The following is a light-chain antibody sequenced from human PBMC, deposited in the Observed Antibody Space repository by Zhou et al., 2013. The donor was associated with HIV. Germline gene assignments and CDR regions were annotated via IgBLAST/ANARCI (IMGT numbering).Light chain of an antibody. V-gene: IGKV1-5*03. CDR1: QSISSW. CDR3: QQSYSTPFT. J-gene: IGKJ3*01. Sequence: DIQMTQSPSTLSASVGDRVTITCRASQSISSWLAWYQQKPGKAPNLLIYKASTLESGVPSRFSGSGSGTEFTLTISSLQPEDFATYYCQQSYSTPFT. CDR2: KAS.